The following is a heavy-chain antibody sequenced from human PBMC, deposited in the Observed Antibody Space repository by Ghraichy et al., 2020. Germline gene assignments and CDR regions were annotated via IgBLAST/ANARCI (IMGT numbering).Heavy chain of an antibody. V-gene: IGHV3-21*01. D-gene: IGHD3-22*01. CDR2: ISSGSSYI. Sequence: GGSLRLSCAASGFTFSSYSMNWVRQAPGKGLEWVSSISSGSSYIYYADSVKGRFTISRDNAKNSLYLQMNSLRAEDTAIFYCARVLARYSDTNRDGAFDIWGHGTVVTVSS. CDR1: GFTFSSYS. J-gene: IGHJ3*02. CDR3: ARVLARYSDTNRDGAFDI.